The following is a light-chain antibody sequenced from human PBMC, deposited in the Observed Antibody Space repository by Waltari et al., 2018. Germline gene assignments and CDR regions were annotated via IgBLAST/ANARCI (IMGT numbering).Light chain of an antibody. Sequence: QSALTQPASVSGSSGPSIAISCPGSSTDIGAHGFVSWYQQHPGKAPKLIIFDVSSRPSGISYRFSGSKFGNTASLTISGLQAEDEADYFCSSYTRGRTYVFGSGTKVTVL. CDR2: DVS. J-gene: IGLJ1*01. V-gene: IGLV2-14*03. CDR3: SSYTRGRTYV. CDR1: STDIGAHGF.